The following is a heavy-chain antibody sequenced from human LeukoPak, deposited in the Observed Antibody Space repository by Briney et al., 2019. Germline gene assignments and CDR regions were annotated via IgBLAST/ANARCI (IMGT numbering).Heavy chain of an antibody. Sequence: SETLSLTCTVSGGSISSSSYYWDWIRQPPGKGLEWIGSIFHSGGTYYNPSLKSRVTISVDRSKNQFSLKLSSVNAADTAVYYCARGSGSYGSDYYYGMDVWGQGTTVTVSS. J-gene: IGHJ6*02. CDR1: GGSISSSSYY. V-gene: IGHV4-39*07. CDR3: ARGSGSYGSDYYYGMDV. CDR2: IFHSGGT. D-gene: IGHD1-26*01.